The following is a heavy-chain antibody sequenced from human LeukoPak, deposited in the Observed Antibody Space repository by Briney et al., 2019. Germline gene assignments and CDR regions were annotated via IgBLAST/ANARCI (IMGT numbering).Heavy chain of an antibody. CDR3: ARHGYDTGSYLAHFDF. CDR1: GGSISSDY. Sequence: SETLSLTCTVSGGSISSDYWSWIRQPPGKGLEWIAYIHYSGRTNSNPTLNSRVTISVDMSKNQFSLKLISVTAAGTAVYYCARHGYDTGSYLAHFDFWGQGTLVTVSS. V-gene: IGHV4-59*08. D-gene: IGHD3-22*01. J-gene: IGHJ4*02. CDR2: IHYSGRT.